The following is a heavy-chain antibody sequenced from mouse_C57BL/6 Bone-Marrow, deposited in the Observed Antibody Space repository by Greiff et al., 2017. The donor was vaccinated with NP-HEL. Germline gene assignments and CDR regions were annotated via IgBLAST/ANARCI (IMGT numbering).Heavy chain of an antibody. Sequence: VQLQQSGAELVKPGSSLQTSLPCSLSPFPSSSIHFFPHIPLQGLEWIGKIGPGSGSTYYNEKFKGKATLTADKSSSTAYMQLSSLTSEDAAVYFCAPDYYGSSYVAYWGQGTLVTVSA. J-gene: IGHJ3*01. V-gene: IGHV1-77*01. CDR1: LSPFPSSS. CDR2: IGPGSGST. CDR3: APDYYGSSYVAY. D-gene: IGHD1-1*01.